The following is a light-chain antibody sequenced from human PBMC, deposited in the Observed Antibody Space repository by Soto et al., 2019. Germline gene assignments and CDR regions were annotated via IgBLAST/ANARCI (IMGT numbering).Light chain of an antibody. CDR1: SSDVGGYNY. V-gene: IGLV2-14*01. Sequence: QSVLTQPASVSGSPGQSITISCTGTSSDVGGYNYVSWYQQHPGKAPKLMIYDVSNRPSGVSNRFSGSKSGHTASLTNSVHHAEEEADYYCSSYTSSSTLKMVFVGGTKLAAL. J-gene: IGLJ2*01. CDR3: SSYTSSSTLKMV. CDR2: DVS.